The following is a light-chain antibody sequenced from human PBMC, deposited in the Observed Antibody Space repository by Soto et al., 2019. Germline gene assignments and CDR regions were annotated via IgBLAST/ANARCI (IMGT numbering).Light chain of an antibody. J-gene: IGKJ5*01. CDR1: HSVSNDF. V-gene: IGKV3-20*01. CDR3: QRYGSSPLIN. CDR2: GTS. Sequence: EIVLTQSPCILSLSPGERATLSCRASHSVSNDFLAWYQQRPGQAPRLLIYGTSSRATGIPDRFSGSGSGTDSTLTISRLEPEDFAVYFCQRYGSSPLINFGQGTRLEIK.